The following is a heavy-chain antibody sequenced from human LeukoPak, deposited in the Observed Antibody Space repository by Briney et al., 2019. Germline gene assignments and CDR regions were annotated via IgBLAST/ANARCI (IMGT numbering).Heavy chain of an antibody. CDR3: AKGYSTLNYYGMDV. J-gene: IGHJ6*02. CDR2: ISGSGGST. V-gene: IGHV3-23*01. D-gene: IGHD4-11*01. CDR1: GFTFSSYA. Sequence: GGSLRLSCEASGFTFSSYAMSGFPQAPGKGLEWSSPISGSGGSTYYADSVKGRFAISRDNSKNTLYLQMNSLRAEDTAVYYCAKGYSTLNYYGMDVWGQGTTVTVSS.